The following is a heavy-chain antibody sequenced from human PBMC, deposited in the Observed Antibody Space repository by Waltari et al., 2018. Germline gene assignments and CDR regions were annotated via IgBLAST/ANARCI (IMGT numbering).Heavy chain of an antibody. CDR3: ATFSNWVHDTFDI. V-gene: IGHV3-53*01. Sequence: EVQLLESGGGLIQPGGSLRLSCAASGFSVSYSYVSWVRQAPGKGLEWISFIYGVDSTLYVDSVKGRFTVSRDNSKNTVHLQMNSVRVDDTAVYYCATFSNWVHDTFDIWGQGTLVSVSS. J-gene: IGHJ3*02. D-gene: IGHD3-16*01. CDR2: IYGVDST. CDR1: GFSVSYSY.